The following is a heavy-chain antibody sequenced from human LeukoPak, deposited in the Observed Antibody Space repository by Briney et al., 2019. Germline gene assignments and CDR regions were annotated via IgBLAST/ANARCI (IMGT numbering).Heavy chain of an antibody. CDR2: ISSSGSTI. CDR1: GFTFSSYE. J-gene: IGHJ1*01. Sequence: GGSLRLSCAASGFTFSSYEMNWVRQAPGKGLEWVSYISSSGSTIYYADSVKGRFTISRDNAKNSLHLQMNSLRAEDTAVYYCARVVVRAVTGWPEYFQHWGQGTLVTVSS. CDR3: ARVVVRAVTGWPEYFQH. V-gene: IGHV3-48*03. D-gene: IGHD4-17*01.